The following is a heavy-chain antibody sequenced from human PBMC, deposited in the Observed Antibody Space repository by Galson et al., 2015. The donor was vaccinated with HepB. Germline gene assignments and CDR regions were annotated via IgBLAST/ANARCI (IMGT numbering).Heavy chain of an antibody. J-gene: IGHJ5*02. CDR2: IMYAGSND. Sequence: SLRLSCAASGFSFSSFGMHWVRQTPGKGLEWVAGIMYAGSNDFYADSVKGRFTISRDNSKSTLSLQTNSLRVEDTAVYYCARADYGSGIIESWLDPWGQGTLVTVSS. CDR3: ARADYGSGIIESWLDP. D-gene: IGHD3-10*01. V-gene: IGHV3-33*01. CDR1: GFSFSSFG.